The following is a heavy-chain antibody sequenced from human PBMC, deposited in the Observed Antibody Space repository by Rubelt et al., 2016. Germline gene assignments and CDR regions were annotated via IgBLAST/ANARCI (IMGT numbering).Heavy chain of an antibody. CDR1: GYSISSGYY. D-gene: IGHD3-22*01. CDR2: LYHSGST. V-gene: IGHV4-38-2*02. CDR3: ARADYDSSGYYADHFEY. J-gene: IGHJ4*02. Sequence: QVQLQESGPGLVKPSETLSLTCTVSGYSISSGYYWGWIRQPPGKGLEWIGSLYHSGSTYYNPSLKGGVTISVDTSKNQCCLKRSSVTAADTAVYYCARADYDSSGYYADHFEYWGQGTLVTVSS.